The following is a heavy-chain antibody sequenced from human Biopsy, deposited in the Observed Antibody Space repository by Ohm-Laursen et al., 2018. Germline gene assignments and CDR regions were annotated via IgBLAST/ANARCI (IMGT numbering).Heavy chain of an antibody. CDR2: IDPKSGGT. J-gene: IGHJ5*02. CDR1: AYSLGDHR. D-gene: IGHD3-22*01. CDR3: TRGGYYYDSLAYYYWFDP. Sequence: ASVKVSCKTSAYSLGDHRIHWVRQAPGQGLEWMGWIDPKSGGTNYAQKFQGRVTMTRDTSISTAYVDLSSLRSDDTAVYYCTRGGYYYDSLAYYYWFDPWGQGTLVTVSS. V-gene: IGHV1-2*02.